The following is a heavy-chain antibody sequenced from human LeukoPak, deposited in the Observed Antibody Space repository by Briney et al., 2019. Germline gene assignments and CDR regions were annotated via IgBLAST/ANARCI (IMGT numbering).Heavy chain of an antibody. CDR3: AKGAAILYYYYYMDV. CDR2: IYYSGST. V-gene: IGHV4-59*01. J-gene: IGHJ6*03. CDR1: GGSISSYY. D-gene: IGHD5-18*01. Sequence: PSETLSLTCTVSGGSISSYYWSWIRQPPGKGLEWIGYIYYSGSTNYNPSLKSRVTISVDTSKNQFSLKLSSVTAADTAVYYCAKGAAILYYYYYMDVWGKGTTVTVSS.